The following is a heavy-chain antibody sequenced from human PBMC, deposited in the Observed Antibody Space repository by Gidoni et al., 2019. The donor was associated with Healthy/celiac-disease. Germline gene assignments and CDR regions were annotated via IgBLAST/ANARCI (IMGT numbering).Heavy chain of an antibody. CDR3: ARDRTGYSSGPWVD. CDR1: GFTFSSYG. V-gene: IGHV3-33*01. D-gene: IGHD6-19*01. J-gene: IGHJ4*02. CDR2: IWYDGSNK. Sequence: QVQLVESGGGVVQPGRSLRLPCASSGFTFSSYGMHWVRQAPGKGLAWVAVIWYDGSNKYYADSVKGRFTISRDNSKNTLYLQMNSLRAEDTAVYYCARDRTGYSSGPWVDWGQGTLVTVSS.